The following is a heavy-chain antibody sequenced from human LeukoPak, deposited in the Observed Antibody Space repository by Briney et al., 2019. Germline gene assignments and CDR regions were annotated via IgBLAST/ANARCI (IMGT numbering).Heavy chain of an antibody. CDR2: ISIDGGEK. J-gene: IGHJ4*02. CDR1: RFTFSNYG. CDR3: ASKRGYSYGYAY. Sequence: GGSLRLSCAGSRFTFSNYGMHWVRQAPGKGLEWVAVISIDGGEKHYGDSVRGRFTISRDNSKNMLYLQMNSLRVEDTAVYYCASKRGYSYGYAYWGQGTLVTVSS. D-gene: IGHD5-18*01. V-gene: IGHV3-30*03.